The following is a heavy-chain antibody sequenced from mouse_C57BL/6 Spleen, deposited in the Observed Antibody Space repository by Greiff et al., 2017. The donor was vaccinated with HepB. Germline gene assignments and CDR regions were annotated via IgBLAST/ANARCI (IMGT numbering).Heavy chain of an antibody. CDR1: GYAFSSSW. CDR2: IYPGDGDT. D-gene: IGHD1-1*01. CDR3: ARWSYDGSSYVWDYLDY. J-gene: IGHJ2*01. Sequence: VQLQQSGPELVKPGASVKISCKASGYAFSSSWMNWVKQRPGKGLEWIGRIYPGDGDTNYNGKFKGKATLTADKSSSTAYMQLSSLTSEDSAVYLCARWSYDGSSYVWDYLDYWGQGTTLTVSS. V-gene: IGHV1-82*01.